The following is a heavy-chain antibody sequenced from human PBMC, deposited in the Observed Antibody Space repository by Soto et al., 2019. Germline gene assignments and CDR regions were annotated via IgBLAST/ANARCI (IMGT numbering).Heavy chain of an antibody. Sequence: PGWSLRLACASSVFTFISYAMTWVRQAPGKGLEWVSAISSSGDSTYYADSVKGRFTISRDNSKNTLDLQMNSLRVEDTAVYYCAKDPRGGSRWFDPWAREPWSPSPQ. J-gene: IGHJ5*02. CDR1: VFTFISYA. D-gene: IGHD3-10*01. CDR2: ISSSGDST. V-gene: IGHV3-23*01. CDR3: AKDPRGGSRWFDP.